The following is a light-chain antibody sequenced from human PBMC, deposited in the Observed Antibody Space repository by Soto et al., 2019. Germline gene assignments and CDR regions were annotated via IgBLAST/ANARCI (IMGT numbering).Light chain of an antibody. CDR1: QSISSN. Sequence: EIVLTQSPATLSVSPGERATLSCRASQSISSNLAWYQQKPGQAPRLLIYGPSTRATGVTARFSGSGSGPEFTLTISSLQSEDFAIDYCQQYTHWPVWSFGQGTKVEIK. CDR2: GPS. J-gene: IGKJ1*01. V-gene: IGKV3-15*01. CDR3: QQYTHWPVWS.